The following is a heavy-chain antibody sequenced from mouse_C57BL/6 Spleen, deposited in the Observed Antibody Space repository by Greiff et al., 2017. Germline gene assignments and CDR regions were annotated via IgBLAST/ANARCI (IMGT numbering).Heavy chain of an antibody. D-gene: IGHD1-1*01. V-gene: IGHV5-17*01. Sequence: VQLKESGGGLVKPGGSLKLSCAASGFTFSDYGMHWVRQAPEKGLEWVAYISSGSSTIYYADTVKGRFTISRDNAKNTLFLQMTSLRSEDTAMYYCATSYYGSRVLYYFDYWGQGTTLTVSS. CDR1: GFTFSDYG. CDR3: ATSYYGSRVLYYFDY. CDR2: ISSGSSTI. J-gene: IGHJ2*01.